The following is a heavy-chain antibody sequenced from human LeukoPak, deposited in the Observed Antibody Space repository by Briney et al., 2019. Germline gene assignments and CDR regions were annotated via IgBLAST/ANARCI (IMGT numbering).Heavy chain of an antibody. CDR1: GYTFTGYY. D-gene: IGHD6-13*01. CDR3: AREGPRGIAAAGTFRDDNWFDP. CDR2: INPNIGGA. J-gene: IGHJ5*02. V-gene: IGHV1-2*02. Sequence: ASVKVSCKASGYTFTGYYMDWVRQAPGQGLEWMGWINPNIGGAHYAQKFQGRVTITRDTSISTAYMELSRLRSVDTAVYYCAREGPRGIAAAGTFRDDNWFDPWGQGTLVTVSS.